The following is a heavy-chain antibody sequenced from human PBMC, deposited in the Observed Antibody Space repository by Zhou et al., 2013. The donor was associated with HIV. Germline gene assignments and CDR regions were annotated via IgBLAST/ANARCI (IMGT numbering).Heavy chain of an antibody. CDR1: GGSISSYY. CDR2: IYNSGST. J-gene: IGHJ6*01. Sequence: QVQLQESGPGLVKPSETLSLTCTVSGGSISSYYWSWIRQPAGKGLEWIGRIYNSGSTNYNPSLKSRLTMSVDTSKNQFSLKLRSVTAADTAVYYCARSGDYYYYGMDVWGQGDHGSPVSS. V-gene: IGHV4-4*07. CDR3: ARSGDYYYYGMDV.